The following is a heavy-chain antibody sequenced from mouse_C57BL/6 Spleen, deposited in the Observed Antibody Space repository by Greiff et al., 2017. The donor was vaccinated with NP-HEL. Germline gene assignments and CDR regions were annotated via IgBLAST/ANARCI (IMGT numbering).Heavy chain of an antibody. Sequence: QVQLKQSGAELARPGASVKMSCKASGYTFTSYTMHWVKQRPGQGLEWIGYINPSSGYTKYNQKFKDKATLTADKSSSTAYMQLSSLTSEDSAVYYCARSGLSGYFDYWGQGTTLTVSS. V-gene: IGHV1-4*01. CDR2: INPSSGYT. D-gene: IGHD1-3*01. CDR3: ARSGLSGYFDY. J-gene: IGHJ2*01. CDR1: GYTFTSYT.